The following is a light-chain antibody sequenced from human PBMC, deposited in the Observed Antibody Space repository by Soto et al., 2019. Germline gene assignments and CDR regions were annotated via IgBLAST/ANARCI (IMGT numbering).Light chain of an antibody. CDR3: SSYTVINTAV. V-gene: IGLV2-14*01. J-gene: IGLJ3*02. CDR1: SSDVGAYNY. CDR2: EVD. Sequence: QSALTQPASVSGSPGQSISISCTGSSSDVGAYNYVAWYQQKPGKAPKLLIYEVDNRPSGISHRFSGSKSGNTASLTISGLQNEDEEDYYCSSYTVINTAVFGGGTKVTVL.